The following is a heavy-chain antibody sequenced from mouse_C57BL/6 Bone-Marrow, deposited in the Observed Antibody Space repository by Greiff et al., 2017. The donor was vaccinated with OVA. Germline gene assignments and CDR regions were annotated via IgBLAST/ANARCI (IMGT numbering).Heavy chain of an antibody. Sequence: EVQLQQSGAELVRPGASVKLSCTASGFNIKDDYMHWVKQRPEQGLEWIGWIDPENGDTEYASKFQGKATITADTSSNTAYLQLSSLTSEDTAVYYCTTITTVVATYYAMDYWGQGTSVTVSS. CDR3: TTITTVVATYYAMDY. CDR2: IDPENGDT. V-gene: IGHV14-4*01. CDR1: GFNIKDDY. J-gene: IGHJ4*01. D-gene: IGHD1-1*01.